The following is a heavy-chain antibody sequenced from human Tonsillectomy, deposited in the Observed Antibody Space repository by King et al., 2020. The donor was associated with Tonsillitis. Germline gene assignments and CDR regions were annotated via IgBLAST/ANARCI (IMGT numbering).Heavy chain of an antibody. Sequence: EVQLVESGGGLVQPGGSLRLSCAASGFTFSRYWMHWVRQAPGKGLVWVSRINTDGSHTAYAGSVKGRFIISRDNAKNTIYLEMNSLRVDDTAVYFCARDSFDSSGHYYGFDSWGQGILVTVSS. CDR1: GFTFSRYW. V-gene: IGHV3-74*01. J-gene: IGHJ5*01. D-gene: IGHD3-22*01. CDR2: INTDGSHT. CDR3: ARDSFDSSGHYYGFDS.